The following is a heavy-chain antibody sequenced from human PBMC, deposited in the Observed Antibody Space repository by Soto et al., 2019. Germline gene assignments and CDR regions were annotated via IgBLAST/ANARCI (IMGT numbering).Heavy chain of an antibody. CDR3: ASVGMFYGIDG. J-gene: IGHJ6*02. D-gene: IGHD3-10*02. V-gene: IGHV4-39*01. Sequence: PSETLSRTGTVSGGSISSSSYYWGRIRQPPGKGLEWIGSIYYSGSTYYNPSLKSRVTISVDTSKNKSYPKLSSVTAADPAVYSCASVGMFYGIDGCGRGTTVTFSS. CDR2: IYYSGST. CDR1: GGSISSSSYY.